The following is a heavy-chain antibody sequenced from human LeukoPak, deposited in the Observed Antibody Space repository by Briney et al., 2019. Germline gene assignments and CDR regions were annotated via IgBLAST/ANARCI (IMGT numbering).Heavy chain of an antibody. Sequence: GGSLRLSCAASGFTFSSYGMNWVRQAPGKGLAWVSSVSSSSSYIYYADSVKGRFTISRDNAKNSLSLQMNSLRAEDTAVYYCARDQRATSSTGSYFDYWGQGTLVTAS. J-gene: IGHJ4*02. CDR2: VSSSSSYI. D-gene: IGHD1-1*01. CDR1: GFTFSSYG. V-gene: IGHV3-21*01. CDR3: ARDQRATSSTGSYFDY.